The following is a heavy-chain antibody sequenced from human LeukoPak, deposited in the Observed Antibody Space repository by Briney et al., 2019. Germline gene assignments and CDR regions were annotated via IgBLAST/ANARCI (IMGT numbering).Heavy chain of an antibody. V-gene: IGHV1-18*01. J-gene: IGHJ3*02. CDR2: ISAYNGNT. D-gene: IGHD6-19*01. CDR3: ARALIAVAGNPDAFDI. Sequence: ASVKVSCKASGYTFTSYGISWVRQAPGQGLEWMGWISAYNGNTNYAQKLQGRVTMTTDTSTSTAYMELRGLRSDDTAVYYCARALIAVAGNPDAFDIWGQGTMVTVSS. CDR1: GYTFTSYG.